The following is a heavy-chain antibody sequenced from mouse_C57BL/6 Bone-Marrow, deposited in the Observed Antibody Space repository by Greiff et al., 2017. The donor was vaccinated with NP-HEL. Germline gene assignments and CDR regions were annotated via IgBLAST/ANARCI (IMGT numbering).Heavy chain of an antibody. Sequence: VHLVESGAELVKPGASVKLSCKASGYTFTEYTIHWVKQRSGQGLEWIGWFYPGSGSIKYNEKFKDKATLTADKSSSTVYMELSRLTSEDSAVYFCARHEEEGDLPFYFDVWGTGTTVTVSS. CDR1: GYTFTEYT. CDR2: FYPGSGSI. CDR3: ARHEEEGDLPFYFDV. J-gene: IGHJ1*03. V-gene: IGHV1-62-2*01.